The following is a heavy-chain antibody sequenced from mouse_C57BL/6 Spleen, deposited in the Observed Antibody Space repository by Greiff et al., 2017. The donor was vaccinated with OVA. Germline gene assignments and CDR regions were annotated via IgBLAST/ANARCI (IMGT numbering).Heavy chain of an antibody. CDR3: ARGATTVPFAY. CDR1: GYSITSGYD. D-gene: IGHD1-1*01. CDR2: ISYSGST. V-gene: IGHV3-1*01. J-gene: IGHJ3*01. Sequence: EVKLQESGPGMVKPSQSLSLTCTVTGYSITSGYDWHWIRHFPGNKLEWMGYISYSGSTNYNPSLKSRISITHDTSKNHFFLKLNSVTTEDTATYYCARGATTVPFAYWGQGTLVTVSA.